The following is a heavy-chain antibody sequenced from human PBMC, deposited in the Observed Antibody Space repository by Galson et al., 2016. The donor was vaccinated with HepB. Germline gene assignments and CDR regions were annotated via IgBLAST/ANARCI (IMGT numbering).Heavy chain of an antibody. CDR3: ARRDAAPDV. Sequence: LRLSCAASGFTFRTYWMHWVRQVPGEGLVWVARINSDGSSRSYADSVKGRFTISRDNAKNTLYLQMNYLRAEDTAVYYCARRDAAPDVWGQGTTVTVSS. J-gene: IGHJ6*02. CDR1: GFTFRTYW. CDR2: INSDGSSR. D-gene: IGHD6-25*01. V-gene: IGHV3-74*01.